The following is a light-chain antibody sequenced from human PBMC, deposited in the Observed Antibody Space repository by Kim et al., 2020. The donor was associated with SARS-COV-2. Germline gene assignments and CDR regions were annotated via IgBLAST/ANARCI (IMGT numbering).Light chain of an antibody. V-gene: IGKV3-15*01. CDR2: GAS. CDR1: QSVNSN. Sequence: VSPGERATLSCRASQSVNSNLAWYQQKPGQAPRLLIYGASTRATGIPARFSGSGSGTEFTLTISSLQSEDSAVYYCQQYHNWPLTFGGGTKVEI. J-gene: IGKJ4*01. CDR3: QQYHNWPLT.